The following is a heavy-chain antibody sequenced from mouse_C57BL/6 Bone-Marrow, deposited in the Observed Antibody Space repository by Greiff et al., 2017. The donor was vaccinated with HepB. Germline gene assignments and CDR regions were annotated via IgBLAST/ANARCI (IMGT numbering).Heavy chain of an antibody. J-gene: IGHJ4*01. CDR1: GYTFTSYT. V-gene: IGHV1-4*01. Sequence: QVQLQQSGAELARPGASVKMSCKASGYTFTSYTMHWVKQRPGQGLEWIGYINPSSGYTKYNQKFKDKATLTADKSSSTAYMQLSSLTSEDSAVYYCATTNWYYAMDYWGQGTSVTVSS. CDR3: ATTNWYYAMDY. D-gene: IGHD4-1*01. CDR2: INPSSGYT.